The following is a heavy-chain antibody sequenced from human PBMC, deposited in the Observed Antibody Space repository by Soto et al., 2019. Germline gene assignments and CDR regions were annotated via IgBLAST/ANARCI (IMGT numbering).Heavy chain of an antibody. J-gene: IGHJ3*02. V-gene: IGHV1-3*01. D-gene: IGHD2-21*01. CDR1: GYTFNIYA. CDR3: ARDCTYCGGDTGREAFDI. Sequence: RASVKVSCKASGYTFNIYAIHWVRQTPGQRPEWMGWMNAGNGNTEYSPKFHGRVTMTRDRYARAAYMELSGLTSEDTAVYYCARDCTYCGGDTGREAFDIWGHGTMVTVSS. CDR2: MNAGNGNT.